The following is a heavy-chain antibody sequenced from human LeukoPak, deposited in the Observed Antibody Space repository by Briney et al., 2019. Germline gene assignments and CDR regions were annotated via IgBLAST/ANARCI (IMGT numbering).Heavy chain of an antibody. D-gene: IGHD2-8*01. CDR1: GFTFSSYA. V-gene: IGHV3-64*01. CDR3: ARNGAYVRNYDY. J-gene: IGHJ4*02. Sequence: GGSLRLSCAASGFTFSSYAMHWVRQAPGKGLEYVSAISENGGSTYYANSAKGRFTISRDNSKNTLYLQMGSLRAEDMAVYYCARNGAYVRNYDYWGQGTLVTVSS. CDR2: ISENGGST.